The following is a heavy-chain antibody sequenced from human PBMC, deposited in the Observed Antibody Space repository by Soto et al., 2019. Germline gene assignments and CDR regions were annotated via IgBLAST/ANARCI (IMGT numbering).Heavy chain of an antibody. CDR1: GFTFSIYA. Sequence: GGSLRLSCPASGFTFSIYAMSWVRQAPGRGLEWVSAISGSGGSTYYADSVKGRFTISRDNSKNTLYLQMNSLRAEDTAVYYCAKWTYYYGSGLPTYYGMDVWGQGTTVTVSS. J-gene: IGHJ6*02. D-gene: IGHD3-10*01. CDR3: AKWTYYYGSGLPTYYGMDV. CDR2: ISGSGGST. V-gene: IGHV3-23*01.